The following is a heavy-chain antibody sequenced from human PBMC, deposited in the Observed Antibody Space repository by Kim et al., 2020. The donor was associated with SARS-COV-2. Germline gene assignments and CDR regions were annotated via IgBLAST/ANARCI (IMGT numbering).Heavy chain of an antibody. CDR1: GFTFSSYA. J-gene: IGHJ4*02. V-gene: IGHV3-30-3*01. Sequence: GGSLRLSCAASGFTFSSYAMHWVRQAPGKGLEWVAVISYDGSNKYYADSVKGRFTISRDNSKNTLYLQMNSLRAEDTAVYYCARDRDYYDFWSGYYSFDYSGQGTLVTVSS. CDR3: ARDRDYYDFWSGYYSFDY. D-gene: IGHD3-3*01. CDR2: ISYDGSNK.